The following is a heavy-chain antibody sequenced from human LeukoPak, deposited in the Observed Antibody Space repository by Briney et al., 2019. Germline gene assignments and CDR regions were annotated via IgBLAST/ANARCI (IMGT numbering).Heavy chain of an antibody. D-gene: IGHD6-6*01. CDR2: INGCGGNT. CDR3: AKDGVSGIAARFDY. V-gene: IGHV3-23*01. Sequence: PGGSLRLSCAASGFPFSSYAMSWVRQAPRKGLEWVSGINGCGGNTYYAGFVKGRFTVSRDHSKKTLYLQMNSLRAEDTAVYYCAKDGVSGIAARFDYWGQGTLVTVSS. J-gene: IGHJ4*02. CDR1: GFPFSSYA.